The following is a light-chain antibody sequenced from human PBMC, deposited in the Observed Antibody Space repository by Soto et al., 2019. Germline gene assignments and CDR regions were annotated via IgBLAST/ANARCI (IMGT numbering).Light chain of an antibody. Sequence: DIQMTKSPSSLSASVLDRVTITCQASQDISNYLNWYQQKPGKAPKLLIYKASSLESGVPSRFSGSGSGTELTLTISRPQPDASATYYCQQYNSWKCGNGPKV. CDR3: QQYNSWK. V-gene: IGKV1-5*03. CDR2: KAS. J-gene: IGKJ1*01. CDR1: QDISNY.